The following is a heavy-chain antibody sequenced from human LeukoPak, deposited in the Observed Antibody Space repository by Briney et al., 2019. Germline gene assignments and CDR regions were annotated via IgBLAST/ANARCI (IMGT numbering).Heavy chain of an antibody. CDR2: ISSNGGST. V-gene: IGHV3-64*01. Sequence: GGSLRLSCAASGFTFSSYAMHWVRQAPGKGLEYVSAISSNGGSTYYANSVKGRFTISRDNSKNTLYLQMGSLRAEDMAVYYCARLTIFGNTIDYWGQGTLVTVSS. D-gene: IGHD3-3*01. CDR3: ARLTIFGNTIDY. J-gene: IGHJ4*02. CDR1: GFTFSSYA.